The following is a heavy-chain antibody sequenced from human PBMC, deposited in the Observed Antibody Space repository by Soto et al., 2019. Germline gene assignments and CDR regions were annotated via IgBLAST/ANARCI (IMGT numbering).Heavy chain of an antibody. CDR3: AREMPVAGNDAFDI. D-gene: IGHD6-19*01. J-gene: IGHJ3*02. Sequence: VQLVQSGSEVKKPGSSVKVSCKASGNSVNSYGISWVRQAPGQGLEWMGGIIPVFGTTNYAQKFQGRVTITADESTSTAQMELSSLRSEDTAVYYCAREMPVAGNDAFDIWGQGTMVTVSS. CDR2: IIPVFGTT. CDR1: GNSVNSYG. V-gene: IGHV1-69*12.